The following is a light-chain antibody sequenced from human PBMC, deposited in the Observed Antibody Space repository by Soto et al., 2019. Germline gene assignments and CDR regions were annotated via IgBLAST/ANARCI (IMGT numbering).Light chain of an antibody. V-gene: IGKV3-15*01. CDR1: QSITTN. CDR3: QQYNDWPPKRT. Sequence: EVVMTQSPVTLSVSPGERATLSCRASQSITTNLPWYQPKPGQAPRLLIYGASTTATGVPARFSGSVSGTQFTLTIGSLQSEDFALYYCQQYNDWPPKRTFGRGTRV. CDR2: GAS. J-gene: IGKJ1*01.